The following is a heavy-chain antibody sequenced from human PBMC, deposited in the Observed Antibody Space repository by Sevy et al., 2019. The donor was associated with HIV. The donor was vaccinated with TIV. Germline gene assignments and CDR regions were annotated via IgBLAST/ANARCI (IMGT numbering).Heavy chain of an antibody. Sequence: ASVKVSCKVSGYTLTELSMHWVRQAPGKGLEWMGGFDPEDGETIYAQKFQGSVTMTEDTSTDTAYMELSSLRSEDTAVYYCATDAARSSHIYYYYGMDVWGQGTTVTVSS. CDR3: ATDAARSSHIYYYYGMDV. CDR1: GYTLTELS. V-gene: IGHV1-24*01. D-gene: IGHD6-13*01. J-gene: IGHJ6*02. CDR2: FDPEDGET.